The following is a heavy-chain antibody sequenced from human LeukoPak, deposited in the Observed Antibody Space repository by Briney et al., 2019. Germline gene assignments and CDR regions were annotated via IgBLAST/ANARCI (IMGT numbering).Heavy chain of an antibody. J-gene: IGHJ4*02. CDR1: GGSFSGYY. CDR2: INHSGST. Sequence: SETLSPTCAVYGGSFSGYYWSWIRQPPGKGLEWIGEINHSGSTNYNPSLKSRVTISVDTSKNQFSLKLSSVTAADTAVYYCAGGYYDSSFDYWGQGTLVTVSS. CDR3: AGGYYDSSFDY. D-gene: IGHD3-22*01. V-gene: IGHV4-34*01.